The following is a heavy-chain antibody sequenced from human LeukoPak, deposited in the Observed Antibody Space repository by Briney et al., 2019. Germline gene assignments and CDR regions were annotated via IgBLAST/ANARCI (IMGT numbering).Heavy chain of an antibody. CDR2: INHSGST. V-gene: IGHV4-34*01. J-gene: IGHJ5*02. D-gene: IGHD3-3*01. Sequence: KPSETLSLTCAVYGGSFSGYYWSWIRQPPGKGLEWIGEINHSGSTNYNPSLKSRVTISVDTSKNQFSLKLSSVTAADTAVYYCARGYDFWSGYYTGYNWFDPWGQGTLVTVSS. CDR1: GGSFSGYY. CDR3: ARGYDFWSGYYTGYNWFDP.